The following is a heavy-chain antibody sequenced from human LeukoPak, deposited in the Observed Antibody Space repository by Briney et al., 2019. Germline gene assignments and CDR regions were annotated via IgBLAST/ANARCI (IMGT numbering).Heavy chain of an antibody. CDR1: GFTFSDYY. J-gene: IGHJ6*02. CDR2: IKQDGSEK. V-gene: IGHV3-7*01. CDR3: ARDQTYYDIQARYYYYYGMDV. D-gene: IGHD3-9*01. Sequence: PGGSLRLSCAASGFTFSDYYMSWIRQAPGKGLEWVANIKQDGSEKYYVDSVKGRFTISRDNAKNSLYLQMNSLRAEDTAVYYCARDQTYYDIQARYYYYYGMDVWGQGTTVTVSS.